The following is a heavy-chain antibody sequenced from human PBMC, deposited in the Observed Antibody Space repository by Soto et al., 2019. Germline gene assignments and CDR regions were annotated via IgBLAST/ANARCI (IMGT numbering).Heavy chain of an antibody. J-gene: IGHJ2*01. V-gene: IGHV3-30*18. D-gene: IGHD2-21*02. CDR2: ISYDGSNK. CDR3: AKGLYGYWYFDL. Sequence: QVQLVESGGGVVQPGRSLRLSCAASGFTFSSYGMHWVRQAPGKGLEWVAVISYDGSNKYYADSVKGRFTISRDNSKNTLYLQMNSLRAEDTAVYYCAKGLYGYWYFDLWGRGTLVIVSS. CDR1: GFTFSSYG.